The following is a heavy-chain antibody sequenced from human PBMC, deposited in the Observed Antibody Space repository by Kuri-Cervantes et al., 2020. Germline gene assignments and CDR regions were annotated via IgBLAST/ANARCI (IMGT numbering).Heavy chain of an antibody. V-gene: IGHV4-38-2*01. CDR2: IYHSGST. CDR1: GYSISSGYY. Sequence: SQTLSLTCAVSGYSISSGYYWGWIRQPPGKGLEWIGSIYHSGSTYYNPSLKSRVTISVDASKNQFSLKLSSVTAADTAVYYCAATIVGATAGFDYWGQGTLVTVSS. CDR3: AATIVGATAGFDY. D-gene: IGHD1-26*01. J-gene: IGHJ4*02.